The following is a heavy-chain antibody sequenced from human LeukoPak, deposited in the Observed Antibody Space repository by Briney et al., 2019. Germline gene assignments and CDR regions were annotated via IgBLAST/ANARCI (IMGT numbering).Heavy chain of an antibody. CDR2: IYYSGST. CDR3: AILFWSGYYTHFDY. CDR1: GGSFSGYY. D-gene: IGHD3-3*01. V-gene: IGHV4-31*11. J-gene: IGHJ4*02. Sequence: KPSETLSLTCAVYGGSFSGYYWSWIRQHPGKGLEWIGYIYYSGSTYYNPSLKSRVTISVDTSKNQFSLKLSSVTAADTAVYYCAILFWSGYYTHFDYWGQGTLVTVSS.